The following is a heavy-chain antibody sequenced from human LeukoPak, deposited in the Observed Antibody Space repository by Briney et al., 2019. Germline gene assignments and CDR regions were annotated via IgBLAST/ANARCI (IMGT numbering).Heavy chain of an antibody. J-gene: IGHJ4*02. CDR1: GGTFSSYA. V-gene: IGHV1-69*13. CDR2: IIPIFGTA. CDR3: ARVRPAALFDY. Sequence: SVKVSCKASGGTFSSYAISWVRQAPRQGLEWMGGIIPIFGTANYAQKFQGRVTITADESTSTAYMELSSLRSDDTAVYYCARVRPAALFDYWGQGTLVTVSS. D-gene: IGHD2-2*01.